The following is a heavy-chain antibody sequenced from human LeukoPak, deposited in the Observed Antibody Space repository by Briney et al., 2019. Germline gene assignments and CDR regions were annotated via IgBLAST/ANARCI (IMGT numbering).Heavy chain of an antibody. CDR3: ARSYSNSYYYYGMDV. V-gene: IGHV4-59*01. Sequence: PSETLSLTCTVSGGSISSYYWSWIRQPPGKGLEWIGYIYHSGSTNYNPSLKSRVTISVDTSKNQFSLKLSSVTAADTAVYYCARSYSNSYYYYGMDVWGQGTTVTVSS. CDR2: IYHSGST. J-gene: IGHJ6*02. D-gene: IGHD4-11*01. CDR1: GGSISSYY.